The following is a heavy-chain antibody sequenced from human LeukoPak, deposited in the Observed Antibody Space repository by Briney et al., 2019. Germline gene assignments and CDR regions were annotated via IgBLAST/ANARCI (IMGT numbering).Heavy chain of an antibody. CDR3: TRDRTPYGSGSYFQYNWFDP. CDR2: IRYDGSNK. CDR1: GFTFSSYG. J-gene: IGHJ5*02. Sequence: GGSLRLSCAASGFTFSSYGMHWVRQAPGKGLEWVAFIRYDGSNKYYADSVKGRFTISRDNSKNTLYLQMNSLKTEDTAVYYCTRDRTPYGSGSYFQYNWFDPWGQGTLVTVSS. V-gene: IGHV3-30*02. D-gene: IGHD3-10*01.